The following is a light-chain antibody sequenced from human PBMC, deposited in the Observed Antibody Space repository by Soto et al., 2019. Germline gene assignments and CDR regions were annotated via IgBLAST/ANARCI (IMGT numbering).Light chain of an antibody. CDR2: AAS. V-gene: IGKV1D-12*01. J-gene: IGKJ4*01. Sequence: DIQMTQSPSSVSASVGDRVTITCRASQSISSWLAWYQQKPGEAPKLLIYAASSLQSGVPSRFSGSGSGTDFSLTISSLQPEDFATYYCQQANNFPRIFGGGTKVEIK. CDR3: QQANNFPRI. CDR1: QSISSW.